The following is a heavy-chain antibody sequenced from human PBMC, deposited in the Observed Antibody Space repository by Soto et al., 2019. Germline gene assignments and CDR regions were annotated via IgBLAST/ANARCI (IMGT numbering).Heavy chain of an antibody. D-gene: IGHD6-19*01. V-gene: IGHV3-48*02. CDR1: GFTFSSYS. CDR2: ISSSGSTT. Sequence: GGSLRLSCEGSGFTFSSYSMSWVRQSPGKGLQWVAYISSSGSTTYYGDSVEGRFSISRDNTKDSVFLQMNRLRDEDTSVHFCARAVAGTVYDYWGQGALVTAPQ. CDR3: ARAVAGTVYDY. J-gene: IGHJ4*02.